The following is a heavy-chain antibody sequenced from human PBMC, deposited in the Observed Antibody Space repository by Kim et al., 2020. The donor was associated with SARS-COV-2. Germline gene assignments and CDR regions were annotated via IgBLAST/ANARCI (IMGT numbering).Heavy chain of an antibody. CDR3: AKVVFSGDYYDSSGYPSDPYYFDY. CDR1: GFTFSSYG. Sequence: GGSLRLSCAASGFTFSSYGMHWVRQAPGKGLEWVAVISYDGSNKYYADSVKGRFTISRDNSKNTLYLQMNSLRAEDTAVYYCAKVVFSGDYYDSSGYPSDPYYFDYWGQGTLVTVSS. J-gene: IGHJ4*02. V-gene: IGHV3-30*18. D-gene: IGHD3-22*01. CDR2: ISYDGSNK.